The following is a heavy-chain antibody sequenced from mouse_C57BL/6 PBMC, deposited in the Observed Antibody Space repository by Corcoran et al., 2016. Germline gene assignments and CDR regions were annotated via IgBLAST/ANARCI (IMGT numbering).Heavy chain of an antibody. CDR2: INPNNGGT. V-gene: IGHV1-26*01. J-gene: IGHJ1*03. D-gene: IGHD1-1*01. Sequence: EVQLQQSGPELVKPGASVKISCKASGYTFTDYYMNWVKQSHGKSLEWIGDINPNNGGTSYNQKFKGKATLTIDKSSSTAYMELRSLTSEDSAVYYCARIYYYGSSGFDVWGTGTTVTVSS. CDR3: ARIYYYGSSGFDV. CDR1: GYTFTDYY.